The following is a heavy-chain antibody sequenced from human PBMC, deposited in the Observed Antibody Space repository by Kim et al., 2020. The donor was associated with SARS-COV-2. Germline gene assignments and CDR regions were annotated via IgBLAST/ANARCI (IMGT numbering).Heavy chain of an antibody. CDR3: ARAVSEGWFDP. Sequence: TTYAQKRQGRVTMTTDTSTSTAYMELRSLRSDDTAVYYCARAVSEGWFDPWGQGTLVTVSS. CDR2: T. V-gene: IGHV1-18*01. J-gene: IGHJ5*02.